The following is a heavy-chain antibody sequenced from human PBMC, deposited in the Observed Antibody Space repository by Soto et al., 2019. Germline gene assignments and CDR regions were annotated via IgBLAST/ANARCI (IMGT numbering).Heavy chain of an antibody. CDR3: ARPSTTGTTHFDY. CDR1: GGSISSSSYY. Sequence: SETLSLTCTVSGGSISSSSYYWGWIRQPPGKGLEWIGSIYYSGSTYYNPSLKSRVTISVDTSKNQFSLKLSSVTAADTAVYYCARPSTTGTTHFDYWGQGTLVTVSS. CDR2: IYYSGST. V-gene: IGHV4-39*01. J-gene: IGHJ4*02. D-gene: IGHD1-1*01.